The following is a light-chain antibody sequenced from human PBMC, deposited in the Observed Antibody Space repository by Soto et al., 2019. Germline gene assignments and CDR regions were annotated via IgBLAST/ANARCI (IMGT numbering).Light chain of an antibody. J-gene: IGKJ1*01. CDR3: QQYGSSPPWT. CDR1: QSVSSSF. V-gene: IGKV3-20*01. Sequence: EIVLTQSPGTLSLSPGERATLSCRASQSVSSSFLAWYQQKPGQAPRLRIYGASSRATGISDRFSGSGSGTDFTLTISRLEPEDFAVYYCQQYGSSPPWTFGQGTKVEIK. CDR2: GAS.